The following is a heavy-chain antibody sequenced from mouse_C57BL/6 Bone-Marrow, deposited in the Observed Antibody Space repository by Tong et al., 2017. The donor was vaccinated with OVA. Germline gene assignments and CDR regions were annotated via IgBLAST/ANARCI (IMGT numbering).Heavy chain of an antibody. Sequence: EVQLQESGGGLVQPGGSRKLSCAASGFTFSSFGMHWVRQAPEKGLEWVAYISSGSSTIYYADTVKGRFTISRDNPKNTLFLQMTSRRSEDTAMYYCARGVVTTRAYWGQGTLVTVSA. CDR2: ISSGSSTI. V-gene: IGHV5-17*02. CDR1: GFTFSSFG. D-gene: IGHD2-1*01. CDR3: ARGVVTTRAY. J-gene: IGHJ3*01.